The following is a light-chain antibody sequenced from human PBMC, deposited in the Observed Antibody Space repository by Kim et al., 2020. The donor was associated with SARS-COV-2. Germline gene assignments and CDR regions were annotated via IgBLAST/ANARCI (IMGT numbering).Light chain of an antibody. V-gene: IGKV2-24*01. CDR1: QSLVHRNGNTF. J-gene: IGKJ2*01. CDR2: KVA. Sequence: QPASISCKSSQSLVHRNGNTFLSWFHQRPGQPPRLLIYKVAKRFSGVPDRVSGSGAGTDFTLEISRVEADDVGVYYCMQATDFPRTFGPGTKLEIK. CDR3: MQATDFPRT.